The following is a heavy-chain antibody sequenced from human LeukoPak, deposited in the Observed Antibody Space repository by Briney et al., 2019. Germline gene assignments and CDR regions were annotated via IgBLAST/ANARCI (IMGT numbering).Heavy chain of an antibody. V-gene: IGHV4-59*01. CDR2: IYYSGST. D-gene: IGHD6-13*01. J-gene: IGHJ5*02. CDR1: GGSISSYY. CDR3: ARLPTGYSSSWYGPLGFDP. Sequence: PSETLSLTCTVSGGSISSYYWSWIRQPPGKGLEWIGYIYYSGSTNYNPSLKSRVTISVDTSKNQFSLKLSSVTAADTAVYYCARLPTGYSSSWYGPLGFDPWGQGTLVTVSS.